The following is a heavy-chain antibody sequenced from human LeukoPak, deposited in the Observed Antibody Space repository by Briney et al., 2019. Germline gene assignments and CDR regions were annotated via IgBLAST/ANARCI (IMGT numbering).Heavy chain of an antibody. V-gene: IGHV4-59*01. D-gene: IGHD1-26*01. J-gene: IGHJ4*02. CDR3: ARLGFPGY. CDR1: GCSIIATYF. CDR2: VNHRGNT. Sequence: SETLSLTCTISGCSIIATYFWSLLRQPPGKGLEWVVYVNHRGNTNYNPSLNSRVTISVDTSKNQFSLQLDSVTAADTAVYYCARLGFPGYWGPGTLVTVSS.